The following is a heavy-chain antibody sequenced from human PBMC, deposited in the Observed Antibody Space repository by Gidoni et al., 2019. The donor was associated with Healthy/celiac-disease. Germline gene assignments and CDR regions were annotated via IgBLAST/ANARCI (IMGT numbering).Heavy chain of an antibody. Sequence: QLQLVQSGAEATKPGSSVTGSCTASACTFCTFALSRVRQAPGQGLEWMGGIIPIVGTANYEQKFQGRVTITADESTSTAYMELSSLRSEDTAVYYCARVGSGGSYYPSDYYDGMDVWGQGTTVTVSS. V-gene: IGHV1-69*01. D-gene: IGHD1-26*01. J-gene: IGHJ6*02. CDR3: ARVGSGGSYYPSDYYDGMDV. CDR1: ACTFCTFA. CDR2: IIPIVGTA.